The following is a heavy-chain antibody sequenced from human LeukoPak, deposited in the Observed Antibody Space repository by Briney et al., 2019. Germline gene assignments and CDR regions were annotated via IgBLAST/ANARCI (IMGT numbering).Heavy chain of an antibody. Sequence: ASVKVSCRTSGYTFTAYYIHWVRQAPGQGLEWMGRINPNSGGTDSAQKFQGGVTMTRDTSMNTAYMELSRLRSDDTAVYYCARDLSGISSATDAFDMWGQGTMVTVSS. CDR2: INPNSGGT. CDR1: GYTFTAYY. J-gene: IGHJ3*02. CDR3: ARDLSGISSATDAFDM. D-gene: IGHD1-14*01. V-gene: IGHV1-2*06.